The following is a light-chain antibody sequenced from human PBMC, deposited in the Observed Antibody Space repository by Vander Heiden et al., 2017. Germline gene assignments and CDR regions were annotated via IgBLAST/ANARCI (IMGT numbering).Light chain of an antibody. CDR2: CAS. CDR3: QHYVGAET. CDR1: QTVLNSANNKNF. J-gene: IGKJ2*01. Sequence: IVVTQSPGLLVLFLRERATINCKSSQTVLNSANNKNFLAWFQHKPGQPPKLLLYCASTRESGVADRFSGGGSGTDFPLTISGLQPEDVAVYYCQHYVGAETFGQGTKVEIK. V-gene: IGKV4-1*01.